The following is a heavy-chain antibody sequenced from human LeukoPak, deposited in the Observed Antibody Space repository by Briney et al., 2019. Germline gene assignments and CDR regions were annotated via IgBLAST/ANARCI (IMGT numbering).Heavy chain of an antibody. Sequence: GGSLRLSCAASGFTVSSNYMSWVRQAPGKGLEWFSVIYSGGSTYYADSVKGRFTISRDNSKNTLYLQMNSLRAEDTAVYYCARAELLWFGELSTDPFDYWGQGTLVTVSS. V-gene: IGHV3-66*01. J-gene: IGHJ4*02. D-gene: IGHD3-10*01. CDR1: GFTVSSNY. CDR2: IYSGGST. CDR3: ARAELLWFGELSTDPFDY.